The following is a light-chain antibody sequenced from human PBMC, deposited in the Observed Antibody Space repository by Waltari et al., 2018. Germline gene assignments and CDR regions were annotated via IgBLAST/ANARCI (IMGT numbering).Light chain of an antibody. CDR1: SSDVGRYIY. CDR2: EAT. Sequence: QSALTQPASVSGSPGQSVTISCTGTSSDVGRYIYVSWYQQQPDKAPRLIIYEATKWPSGVSNRFSASKSGNTASLTISGLQAEDEADYYCSSYTSISTFVFGSGTKVTVL. CDR3: SSYTSISTFV. J-gene: IGLJ1*01. V-gene: IGLV2-14*01.